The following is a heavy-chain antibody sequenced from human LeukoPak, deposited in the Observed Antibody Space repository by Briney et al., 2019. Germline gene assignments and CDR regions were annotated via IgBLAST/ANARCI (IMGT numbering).Heavy chain of an antibody. D-gene: IGHD5-18*01. CDR1: GGSFSGYY. CDR3: ARGVGYSYGYRTYYYYYMVV. V-gene: IGHV4-34*01. J-gene: IGHJ6*03. CDR2: INHSGST. Sequence: PSETLSLTCVVYGGSFSGYYWSWIRQPPGKGREWIGEINHSGSTNYNPSLKSRVTISVDTSKNQFSLKLSSVTAADTAVYYCARGVGYSYGYRTYYYYYMVVWGKGTTVTVSS.